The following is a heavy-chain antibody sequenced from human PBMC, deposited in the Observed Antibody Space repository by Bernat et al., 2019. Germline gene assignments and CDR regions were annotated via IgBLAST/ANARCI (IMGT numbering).Heavy chain of an antibody. Sequence: QVQLQESGPGLVKPSETLSLTCTVSGGSVSSGSYYWSWIRQPPGKGLEWIGYIYYSGSTNYNPSLKSRVTISVDTSKNQFSLKLSSVTAADTAVYYCVSAPTYYDRWFDPWGQGTLVTVSS. D-gene: IGHD3-3*01. CDR1: GGSVSSGSYY. CDR3: VSAPTYYDRWFDP. V-gene: IGHV4-61*01. CDR2: IYYSGST. J-gene: IGHJ5*02.